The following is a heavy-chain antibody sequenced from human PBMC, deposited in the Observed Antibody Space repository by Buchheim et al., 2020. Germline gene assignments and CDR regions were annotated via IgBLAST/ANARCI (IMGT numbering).Heavy chain of an antibody. J-gene: IGHJ4*02. Sequence: QVQLLQSGAELRKPGASVKVSCKASGYPFIAYFVHWVRQAPGQGLEWVGRINPFNGDTHYAQKFQGRVTMTSDTSISTADMELRRLRSDDTALYYCVRDLGSGWYFFDYWGQGTL. V-gene: IGHV1-2*02. D-gene: IGHD6-19*01. CDR2: INPFNGDT. CDR3: VRDLGSGWYFFDY. CDR1: GYPFIAYF.